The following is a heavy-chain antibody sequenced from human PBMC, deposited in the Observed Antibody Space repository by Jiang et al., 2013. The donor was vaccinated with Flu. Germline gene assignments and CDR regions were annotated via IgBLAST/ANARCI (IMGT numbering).Heavy chain of an antibody. CDR2: INHSGST. D-gene: IGHD6-13*01. CDR3: ARGKLEGGQQLVMSYFDY. CDR1: GGSFSGYY. Sequence: RLLKPSETLSLTCAVYGGSFSGYYWSWIRQPPGKGLEWIGEINHSGSTNYNPSLKSRVTISVDTSKNQFSLKLSSVTAADTAVYYCARGKLEGGQQLVMSYFDYWGQGTLVTVSS. J-gene: IGHJ4*02. V-gene: IGHV4-34*01.